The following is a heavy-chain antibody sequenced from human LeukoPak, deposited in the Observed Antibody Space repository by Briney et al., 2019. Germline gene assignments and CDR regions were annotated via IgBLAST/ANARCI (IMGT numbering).Heavy chain of an antibody. CDR2: INAGNGNT. V-gene: IGHV1-3*01. Sequence: GASVKVSCKASGYTFTSYAMHWVRQAPGQRLEWMGWINAGNGNTKYSQKFQGRVTITRDTSASTAYMELSSLRSEDTAVYYCARSTGSSGWANDYWGQGTLVTVSS. CDR3: ARSTGSSGWANDY. CDR1: GYTFTSYA. D-gene: IGHD6-19*01. J-gene: IGHJ4*02.